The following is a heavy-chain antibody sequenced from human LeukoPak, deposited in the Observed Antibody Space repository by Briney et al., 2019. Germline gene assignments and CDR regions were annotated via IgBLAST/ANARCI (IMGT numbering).Heavy chain of an antibody. Sequence: SQTLSLTCTVSGGSISSGSYYWSWIRQPAGKGLEWIGRIYTSGSTNYNPSLKSRVTISVDTSKNQFSLKLSSVTAADTAVYYCARSSTSCHRTFDYWGQGTLVTVSS. J-gene: IGHJ4*02. CDR3: ARSSTSCHRTFDY. D-gene: IGHD2-2*02. CDR1: GGSISSGSYY. CDR2: IYTSGST. V-gene: IGHV4-61*02.